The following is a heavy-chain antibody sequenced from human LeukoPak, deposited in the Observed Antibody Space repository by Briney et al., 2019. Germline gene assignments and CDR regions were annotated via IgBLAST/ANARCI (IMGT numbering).Heavy chain of an antibody. D-gene: IGHD1-26*01. CDR2: VYYSGST. CDR1: GGSISTYY. V-gene: IGHV4-59*08. Sequence: RTSETLSLTCTVSGGSISTYYWSWIRQPPGKGLEWIGYVYYSGSTNYNPSLKSRVTISADTSKNQFSLKLSSVTAADTAVYYCARAPGWGWFDPWGQGTLVTVSS. J-gene: IGHJ5*02. CDR3: ARAPGWGWFDP.